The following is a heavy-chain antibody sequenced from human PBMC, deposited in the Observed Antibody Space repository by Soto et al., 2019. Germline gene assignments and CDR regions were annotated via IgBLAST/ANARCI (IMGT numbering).Heavy chain of an antibody. CDR1: GGSISSYY. Sequence: SETLSLTCTVSGGSISSYYWSWIRQPPGKGLEWIGEINHSGSTNYNPSLKSRVTISVDTSKNQFSLKLSSVTAADTAVYYCARGKIFDYWGQGTLVTVSS. CDR3: ARGKIFDY. V-gene: IGHV4-34*01. J-gene: IGHJ4*02. CDR2: INHSGST.